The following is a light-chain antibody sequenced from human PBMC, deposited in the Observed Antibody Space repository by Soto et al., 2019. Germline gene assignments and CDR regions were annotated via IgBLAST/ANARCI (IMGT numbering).Light chain of an antibody. CDR2: GAS. J-gene: IGKJ5*01. V-gene: IGKV3-15*01. CDR1: QSVSSN. CDR3: QQYNNWPPPIT. Sequence: EIVLTQSPATLSLSPGETATLSCRASQSVSSNLAWYQQKPGQAPRLLIYGASTRATGIPARFSGSGSGTEFTIPISSLQSEDFVVYYCQQYNNWPPPITFGQGTRLEIK.